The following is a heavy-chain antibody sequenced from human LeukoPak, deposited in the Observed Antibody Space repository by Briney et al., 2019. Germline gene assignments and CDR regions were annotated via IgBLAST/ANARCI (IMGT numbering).Heavy chain of an antibody. Sequence: GGSLRLSCAASGFTFSSYGMHWVRQAPGKGLEWVAVISYDGSNKYYADSVKGRFTISRDNSKNTLYLQMNSLRAEDTAVYYCARGAPHCSKTSCYSYYYGMDVWGQGTTVTVSS. J-gene: IGHJ6*02. D-gene: IGHD2-2*01. CDR1: GFTFSSYG. CDR3: ARGAPHCSKTSCYSYYYGMDV. CDR2: ISYDGSNK. V-gene: IGHV3-30*03.